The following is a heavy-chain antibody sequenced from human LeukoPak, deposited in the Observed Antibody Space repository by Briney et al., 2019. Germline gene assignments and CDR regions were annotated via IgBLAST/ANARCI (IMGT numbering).Heavy chain of an antibody. J-gene: IGHJ4*02. V-gene: IGHV3-48*03. Sequence: GGSLRLSCAASGFTFSSYEMNWVRQAPGKGLEWVAYISSSGSTIYYADSVKGRSTISRDNAKNSLYLQMNSLTAEDTAVYYCARDKWYSSSWFPCDYWGQGTLVTVSS. CDR1: GFTFSSYE. D-gene: IGHD6-13*01. CDR3: ARDKWYSSSWFPCDY. CDR2: ISSSGSTI.